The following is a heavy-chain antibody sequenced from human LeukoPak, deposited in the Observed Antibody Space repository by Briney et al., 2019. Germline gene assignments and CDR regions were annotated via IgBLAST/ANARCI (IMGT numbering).Heavy chain of an antibody. CDR1: GFTFDDYA. V-gene: IGHV3-9*01. J-gene: IGHJ4*02. CDR3: AIGATYWPLIY. Sequence: GGFLRLSCAASGFTFDDYAMHWVRQAPGKGLEWVSGISWNSGSIGYADSVKGRFTISRDNAKNSLYLQMNSLRAEDTALYYCAIGATYWPLIYWGQGTLVTVSS. D-gene: IGHD1-26*01. CDR2: ISWNSGSI.